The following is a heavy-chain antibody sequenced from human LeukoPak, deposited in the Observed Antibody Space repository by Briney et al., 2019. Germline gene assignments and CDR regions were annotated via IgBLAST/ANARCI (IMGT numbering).Heavy chain of an antibody. J-gene: IGHJ4*02. CDR1: GFTFSNYW. D-gene: IGHD4-11*01. CDR2: IFYTGST. CDR3: ARLGGYSNYEAGY. V-gene: IGHV4-39*01. Sequence: PGGSLRLSCAASGFTFSNYWMHWVRQAPGKGLEWIGTIFYTGSTYYNPSLKSRLTISVDTSTNQFPLTLSSVTAADTAVYYCARLGGYSNYEAGYWGQGTLVTVSS.